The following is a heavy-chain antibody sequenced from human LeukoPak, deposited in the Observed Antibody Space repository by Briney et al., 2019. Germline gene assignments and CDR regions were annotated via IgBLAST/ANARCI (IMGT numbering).Heavy chain of an antibody. Sequence: GGSLRLSCVASGFTFSSYAMSWVRQAPGKGLEWVSAISGSGGSTCYADSVKGRFTISRDNSKNTLFLQMNSLRAEDTAIYYCATSTPFWDYDSSGYYFPQFGYWGQGTLVTVSS. J-gene: IGHJ4*02. D-gene: IGHD3-22*01. CDR3: ATSTPFWDYDSSGYYFPQFGY. V-gene: IGHV3-23*01. CDR1: GFTFSSYA. CDR2: ISGSGGST.